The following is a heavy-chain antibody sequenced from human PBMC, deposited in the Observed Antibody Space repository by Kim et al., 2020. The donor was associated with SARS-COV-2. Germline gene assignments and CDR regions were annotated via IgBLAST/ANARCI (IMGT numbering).Heavy chain of an antibody. Sequence: GGSLRLSCAASGFTFSNAWMSWVRQAPGKGLEWVGRIKSKTDGGTTDYAAPVKGRFTISRDDSKNTLYLQMNSLKTEDTAVYYCGSDFWSGSYYYGMDVWGQGTTVTVSS. CDR1: GFTFSNAW. CDR2: IKSKTDGGTT. D-gene: IGHD3-3*01. V-gene: IGHV3-15*01. CDR3: GSDFWSGSYYYGMDV. J-gene: IGHJ6*02.